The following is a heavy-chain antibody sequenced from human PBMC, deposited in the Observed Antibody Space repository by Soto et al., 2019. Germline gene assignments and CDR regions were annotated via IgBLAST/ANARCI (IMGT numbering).Heavy chain of an antibody. CDR2: INHSGIF. D-gene: IGHD3-22*01. CDR3: STRAYDTNGYYRFDP. Sequence: SETLSLTCAVYGVSSSGHSWTWIRQSPGKGLEWIADINHSGIFIFIPSLKSRVTISLDTSKNQFSLTLSAVTAADTAMYYCSTRAYDTNGYYRFDPWGQGTLVTGFS. V-gene: IGHV4-34*01. CDR1: GVSSSGHS. J-gene: IGHJ5*01.